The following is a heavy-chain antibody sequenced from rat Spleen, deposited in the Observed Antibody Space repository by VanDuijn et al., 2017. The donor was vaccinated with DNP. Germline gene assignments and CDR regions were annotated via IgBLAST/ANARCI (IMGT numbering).Heavy chain of an antibody. CDR1: GFNFNDYW. D-gene: IGHD1-11*01. CDR3: AKGPNYGGYSDYFDY. V-gene: IGHV4-2*01. Sequence: EVKLVESGGGLVQPGSSLKLSCAASGFNFNDYWMGWVRQAPGKGLEWIGQINKDSSTINYNPSLKEKITISRDNAQNTLYLQMSKLGSEDTAIYHCAKGPNYGGYSDYFDYWGQGVMVTVSS. CDR2: INKDSSTI. J-gene: IGHJ2*01.